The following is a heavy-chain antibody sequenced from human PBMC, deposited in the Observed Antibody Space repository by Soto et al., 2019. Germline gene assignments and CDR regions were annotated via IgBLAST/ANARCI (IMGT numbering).Heavy chain of an antibody. D-gene: IGHD2-2*01. V-gene: IGHV4-30-2*01. J-gene: IGHJ5*02. CDR2: IYHSGST. CDR1: GGSISSGGYP. Sequence: QLQLQESGSGLVKPSQTLSLTCAVSGGSISSGGYPWSWIRQPPGKGLEWIGYIYHSGSTYYNPSLKSRVTISVDRSKNQFSLKLSSVTAADTAVYYCARVPNCISTSCYEGFDPWGQGTLVTVSS. CDR3: ARVPNCISTSCYEGFDP.